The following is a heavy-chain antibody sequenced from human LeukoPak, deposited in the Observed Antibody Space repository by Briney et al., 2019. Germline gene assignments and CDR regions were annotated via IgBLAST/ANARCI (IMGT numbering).Heavy chain of an antibody. CDR3: ARGRTVYKDFHPRVYYGMDV. Sequence: SETLSLTCAVYDGSYSGYYWSWIRQPPGKGLEWIGEINHSGSTNYNPSLKSRVTISVDTSKNQFSLKLSSVTAADTAVYYCARGRTVYKDFHPRVYYGMDVWGKGTTVTVSS. D-gene: IGHD2-8*01. CDR2: INHSGST. V-gene: IGHV4-34*01. CDR1: DGSYSGYY. J-gene: IGHJ6*04.